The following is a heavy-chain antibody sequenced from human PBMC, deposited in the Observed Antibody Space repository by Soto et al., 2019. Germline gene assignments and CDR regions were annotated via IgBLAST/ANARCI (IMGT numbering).Heavy chain of an antibody. CDR2: IIPILGIA. Sequence: HVQLVQSGAEVKKPGSSVKVSCKASGGTFSSYTISWVRQAPGQGLEWMGRIIPILGIANYAQKFQGRVTITADKSTSTAYMELSSLRSEDTAVYYCARGGEYYYGSGSYYPDYYYYMDVWGKGTTVTVSS. CDR3: ARGGEYYYGSGSYYPDYYYYMDV. V-gene: IGHV1-69*02. CDR1: GGTFSSYT. D-gene: IGHD3-10*01. J-gene: IGHJ6*03.